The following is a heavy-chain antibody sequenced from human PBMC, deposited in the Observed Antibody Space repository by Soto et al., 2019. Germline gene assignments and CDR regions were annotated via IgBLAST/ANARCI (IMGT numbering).Heavy chain of an antibody. D-gene: IGHD3-3*01. V-gene: IGHV6-1*01. CDR2: TYYRSKWYN. J-gene: IGHJ6*02. CDR3: ARDQDITIFGADYYYYYYGMDV. Sequence: SQTLSLTCAISGDSVSSNSAAWNWIRQSPSRGLEWLGRTYYRSKWYNDYAVSVKSRITINPDTSKNQFSLQLNSVTPEDTAVYYCARDQDITIFGADYYYYYYGMDVWGQGTTVTVSS. CDR1: GDSVSSNSAA.